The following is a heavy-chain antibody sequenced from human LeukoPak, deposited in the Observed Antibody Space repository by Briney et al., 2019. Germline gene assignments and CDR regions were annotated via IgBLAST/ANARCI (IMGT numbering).Heavy chain of an antibody. Sequence: KPSETLSLTCTVSGDSINNNNYYWGWIRQPPGEGLEWIGNIYYNGRTYYSPSLKSRGTISVDTSNNQFSLKLNSVTAADTAVYYCARITDRTIFGEIMHGFDAWGQGTPVTVSS. J-gene: IGHJ3*01. CDR3: ARITDRTIFGEIMHGFDA. D-gene: IGHD3-3*01. CDR1: GDSINNNNYY. V-gene: IGHV4-39*01. CDR2: IYYNGRT.